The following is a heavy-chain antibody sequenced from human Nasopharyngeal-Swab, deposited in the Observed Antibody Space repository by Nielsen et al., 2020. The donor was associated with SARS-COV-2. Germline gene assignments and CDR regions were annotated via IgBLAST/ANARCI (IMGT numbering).Heavy chain of an antibody. Sequence: SETLSLTCAASGGSISSGGYSWSWIRQPPGKGLEWIGYIYHSGSTYYNPSLKSRVTISVDTSKNQFSLKLSSVTAADTAVYYCAREAWLRFGYYYGMGVWGQGTTVTVSS. CDR1: GGSISSGGYS. J-gene: IGHJ6*02. CDR3: AREAWLRFGYYYGMGV. V-gene: IGHV4-30-2*01. D-gene: IGHD5-12*01. CDR2: IYHSGST.